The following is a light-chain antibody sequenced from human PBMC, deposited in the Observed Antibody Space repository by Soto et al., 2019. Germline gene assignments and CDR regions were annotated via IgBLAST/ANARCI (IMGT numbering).Light chain of an antibody. J-gene: IGKJ1*01. CDR3: QQRSNWTPWT. CDR2: DAS. Sequence: EIVLTQSPATLSLSPGERATLSCRASQSVSSYLAWYQQKPGQAPRLLIYDASNMATGIPARFSGSGSGTAFTLTISSLEPEDFAVYYCQQRSNWTPWTFGQGTKVEIK. CDR1: QSVSSY. V-gene: IGKV3-11*01.